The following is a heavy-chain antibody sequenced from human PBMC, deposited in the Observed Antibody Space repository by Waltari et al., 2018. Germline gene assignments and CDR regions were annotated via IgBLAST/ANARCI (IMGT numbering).Heavy chain of an antibody. Sequence: QVQLQESGPGLVKPSETLSLTCTVSGGSISSYYWSWIRQPPGKGLEWIGYIYYSGSTNYNPSLKSRVTISVDTSKNQFSLKLSSVTAADTAVYYGAVGGGVDLDYWGQGTLVTVSS. J-gene: IGHJ4*02. CDR1: GGSISSYY. CDR2: IYYSGST. CDR3: AVGGGVDLDY. D-gene: IGHD3-16*01. V-gene: IGHV4-59*01.